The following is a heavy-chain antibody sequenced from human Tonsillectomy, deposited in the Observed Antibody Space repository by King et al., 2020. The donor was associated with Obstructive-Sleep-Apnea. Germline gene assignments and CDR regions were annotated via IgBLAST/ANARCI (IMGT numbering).Heavy chain of an antibody. CDR3: AKDSMDYDTLTGPVDY. Sequence: VQLVESGGGLVQPGGSLRLSCAGSGFTFRSYAMSWVRQAPGKGLEWVSGISGSVGSTYYADSVKGRFTISRDNSKNTLYLQMNSLGAEDTAVYYCAKDSMDYDTLTGPVDYWGQGTLVTVSS. J-gene: IGHJ4*02. D-gene: IGHD3-9*01. CDR1: GFTFRSYA. V-gene: IGHV3-23*04. CDR2: ISGSVGST.